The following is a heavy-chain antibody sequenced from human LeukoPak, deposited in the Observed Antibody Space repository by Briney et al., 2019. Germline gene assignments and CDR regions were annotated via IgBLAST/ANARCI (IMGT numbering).Heavy chain of an antibody. J-gene: IGHJ5*02. CDR2: INPKTGGT. Sequence: ASVKVSCKASGYTFSDYFMHWVRQAPGQGFEWMGWINPKTGGTTYAQKFQGRVTMTRDMSTTTAYMDLSRLRSDDTAVYYCTRAYEYGWFDPWGQGTLVTVSS. CDR1: GYTFSDYF. V-gene: IGHV1-2*02. D-gene: IGHD3-10*01. CDR3: TRAYEYGWFDP.